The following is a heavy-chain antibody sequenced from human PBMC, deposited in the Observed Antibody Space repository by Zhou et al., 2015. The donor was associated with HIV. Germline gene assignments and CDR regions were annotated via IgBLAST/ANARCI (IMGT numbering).Heavy chain of an antibody. CDR3: ARDRGLLNYDILTGSNWYFDL. V-gene: IGHV1-69*01. D-gene: IGHD3-9*01. CDR2: IIPIFGTA. Sequence: QVQLMQSGAEVKKPGASVKVSCKASGGTFSSYAISWVRQAPGQGLEWMGGIIPIFGTANYAQKFQGRVTITADESTSTAYMELSSLRSEDTAVYYCARDRGLLNYDILTGSNWYFDLWGLAPGHCL. CDR1: GGTFSSYA. J-gene: IGHJ2*01.